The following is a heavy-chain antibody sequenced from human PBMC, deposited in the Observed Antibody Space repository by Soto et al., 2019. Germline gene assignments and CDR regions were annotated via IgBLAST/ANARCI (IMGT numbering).Heavy chain of an antibody. CDR1: GGSISSGDYY. CDR3: AREYGSGSYYKTGLSYFDY. D-gene: IGHD3-10*01. CDR2: IYYSGST. V-gene: IGHV4-30-4*01. J-gene: IGHJ4*02. Sequence: SETLSLTCTVSGGSISSGDYYWSWIRQPPGKGLEWIGYIYYSGSTYYNPSLKSRVTISVDTSKNQFSLKLSSVTAADTAVYYCAREYGSGSYYKTGLSYFDYWGQGTLVTVSS.